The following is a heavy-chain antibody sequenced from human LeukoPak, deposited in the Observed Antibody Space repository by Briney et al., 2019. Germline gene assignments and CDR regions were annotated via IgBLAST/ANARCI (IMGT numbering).Heavy chain of an antibody. CDR3: VNNYYDGSGYTGVAFDI. CDR2: INHSGST. CDR1: GGSFSTYY. D-gene: IGHD3-22*01. V-gene: IGHV4-34*01. J-gene: IGHJ3*02. Sequence: PSETLSLTCAVYGGSFSTYYWSWIRQPPGKGLEWLGEINHSGSTNYNPSLKSRVTISVDTSKNQISLELSSVTAADTAVYYCVNNYYDGSGYTGVAFDIWGQGTMVTVSS.